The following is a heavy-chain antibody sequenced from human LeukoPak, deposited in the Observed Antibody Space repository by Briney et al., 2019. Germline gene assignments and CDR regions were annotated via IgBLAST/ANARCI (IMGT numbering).Heavy chain of an antibody. CDR2: INWNGGST. CDR1: GFTFDDYG. CDR3: AREITMVRGVLYYYYMDV. D-gene: IGHD3-10*01. J-gene: IGHJ6*03. V-gene: IGHV3-20*01. Sequence: GGSLRLSCAASGFTFDDYGMSWVRQAPGKGLEWVSGINWNGGSTGYADSVKGRFTISRDNAKNSLYLQMNSLRAEDTALYHCAREITMVRGVLYYYYMDVWGKGTTVTISS.